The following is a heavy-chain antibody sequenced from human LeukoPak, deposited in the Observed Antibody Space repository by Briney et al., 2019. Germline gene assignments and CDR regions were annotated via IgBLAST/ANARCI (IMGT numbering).Heavy chain of an antibody. J-gene: IGHJ3*02. CDR3: ARAGATADAFDI. V-gene: IGHV4-30-4*01. CDR1: GGSISSGDYY. Sequence: PSQTLSLTCTVSGGSISSGDYYWSWIRQPPGKGLEWIGYIYYSGSTYYNPSLKSRVTISVDRSKNQFSLKLSSVTAADTAVYYCARAGATADAFDIWGQGTMVTVSS. CDR2: IYYSGST. D-gene: IGHD3-10*01.